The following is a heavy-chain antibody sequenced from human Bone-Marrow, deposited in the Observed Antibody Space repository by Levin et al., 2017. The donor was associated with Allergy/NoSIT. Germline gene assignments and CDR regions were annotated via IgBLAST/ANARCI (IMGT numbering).Heavy chain of an antibody. D-gene: IGHD2-2*02. CDR2: ISGSGGST. CDR3: AKGGNYCSSTSCYIFGSDYFDY. Sequence: GESLKISCAASGFTFSSYAMSWVRQAPGKGLEWVSAISGSGGSTYYADSVKGRFTISRDNSKNTLYLQMNSLRAEDTAVYYCAKGGNYCSSTSCYIFGSDYFDYWGQGTLVTVSS. J-gene: IGHJ4*02. V-gene: IGHV3-23*01. CDR1: GFTFSSYA.